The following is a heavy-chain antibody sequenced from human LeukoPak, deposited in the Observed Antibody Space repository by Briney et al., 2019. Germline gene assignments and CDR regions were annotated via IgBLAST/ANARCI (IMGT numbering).Heavy chain of an antibody. J-gene: IGHJ4*02. CDR2: IYYSGST. Sequence: PSETLSLTYTVSGGSISSYYWSWIRQPPGKGLEWIGYIYYSGSTNYNPSLKSRVTISVDTSKNQFSLKLSSVTAADTAVYYCARDKGAAGTFDYWGQGTLVTVSS. V-gene: IGHV4-59*01. CDR1: GGSISSYY. CDR3: ARDKGAAGTFDY. D-gene: IGHD6-13*01.